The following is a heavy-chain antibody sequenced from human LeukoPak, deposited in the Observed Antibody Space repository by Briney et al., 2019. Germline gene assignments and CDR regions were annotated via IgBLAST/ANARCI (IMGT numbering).Heavy chain of an antibody. Sequence: GGSLRLSCAASGITFSDYSMNWVRQAPGKGLEWVSFISSGGTIIYYTDSVKGRFTISRDNAKNSLYLQMNSLRAEDTAVYYCAAQKRGNYRPYYFDDWGQGTLVTVSS. CDR1: GITFSDYS. D-gene: IGHD3-16*02. CDR3: AAQKRGNYRPYYFDD. J-gene: IGHJ4*02. CDR2: ISSGGTII. V-gene: IGHV3-48*04.